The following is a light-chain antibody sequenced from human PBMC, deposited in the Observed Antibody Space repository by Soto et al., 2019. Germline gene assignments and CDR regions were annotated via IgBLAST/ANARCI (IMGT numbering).Light chain of an antibody. CDR3: QQLNSYPYT. Sequence: DIQLTQSPSFLSASVGDRVTITCRASQGISSYLAWFQQKPGQAPNLLIYAASTLQSGVPSRFIGSGSGTEFTLTISSRQPEDYATYYCQQLNSYPYTVGQGTKLEIK. CDR2: AAS. J-gene: IGKJ2*01. V-gene: IGKV1-9*01. CDR1: QGISSY.